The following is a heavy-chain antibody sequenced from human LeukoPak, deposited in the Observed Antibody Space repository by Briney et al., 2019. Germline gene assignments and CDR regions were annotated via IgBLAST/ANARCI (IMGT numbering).Heavy chain of an antibody. D-gene: IGHD3-22*01. CDR1: GFTFSSYG. CDR2: IWYDGSNK. J-gene: IGHJ6*02. V-gene: IGHV3-33*01. CDR3: ARDNDSSGYYYLYYYYGMDV. Sequence: GRSLRLSCEASGFTFSSYGMHWVRQAPGKGLEWVAVIWYDGSNKYYADSVKGRFTISRDNSKNTLYLQMNSLRAEDTAVYYCARDNDSSGYYYLYYYYGMDVWGQGTTVTVSS.